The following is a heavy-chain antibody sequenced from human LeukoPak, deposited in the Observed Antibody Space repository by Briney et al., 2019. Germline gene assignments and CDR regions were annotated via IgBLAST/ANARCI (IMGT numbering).Heavy chain of an antibody. CDR2: IIPIFGTA. J-gene: IGHJ4*02. V-gene: IGHV1-69*05. CDR1: GGTFSSYA. D-gene: IGHD2-21*02. Sequence: SVKVSCKASGGTFSSYAISWVRQAPGQGLEWMGRIIPIFGTANYARKFQGRVTITTDESTSTAYMELSSLRSEDTAVYYCASGAVRHIVVVTAIPETFDYWGQGTLVTVSS. CDR3: ASGAVRHIVVVTAIPETFDY.